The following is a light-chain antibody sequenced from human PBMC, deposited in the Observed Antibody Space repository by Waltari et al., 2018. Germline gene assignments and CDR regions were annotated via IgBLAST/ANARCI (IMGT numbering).Light chain of an antibody. V-gene: IGLV2-23*01. CDR2: EGN. Sequence: QSALPQPPSVPGSPGQSILITRTETSSGVGTFNLALWYQQHPGKAPKVIIYEGNQRPSEVSNRFSGSKSGNTASLTISGLQAEDEADYYCSSYTGTTTPRVFGGGTKLTVL. J-gene: IGLJ3*02. CDR1: SSGVGTFNL. CDR3: SSYTGTTTPRV.